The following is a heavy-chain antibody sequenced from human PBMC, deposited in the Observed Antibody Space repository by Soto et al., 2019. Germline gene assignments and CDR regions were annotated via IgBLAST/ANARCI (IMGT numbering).Heavy chain of an antibody. Sequence: GGSLRLSCAASGFTFSSDGMHWVRQAPGKGLEWVAVISYDGSNKYYADSVKGRFTISRDNSKNTLYLQMNSLRAEDTAVYYCAKDREPYDSSGNFDYWGQGTLVTVSS. CDR1: GFTFSSDG. CDR3: AKDREPYDSSGNFDY. J-gene: IGHJ4*02. CDR2: ISYDGSNK. V-gene: IGHV3-30*18. D-gene: IGHD3-22*01.